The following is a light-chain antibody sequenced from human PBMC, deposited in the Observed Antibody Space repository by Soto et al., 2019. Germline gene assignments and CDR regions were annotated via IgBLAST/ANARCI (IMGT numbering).Light chain of an antibody. Sequence: DIQMTQSPSTLSASVGDRVPMTCRASQSISSWLAWYQQKPGKAPKLLIYKASSLESGVPSRFSGSGSGTEFTLTISSLQPDDFATYYCQQYNSYEWTFGQGTKVDIK. CDR1: QSISSW. CDR3: QQYNSYEWT. V-gene: IGKV1-5*03. CDR2: KAS. J-gene: IGKJ1*01.